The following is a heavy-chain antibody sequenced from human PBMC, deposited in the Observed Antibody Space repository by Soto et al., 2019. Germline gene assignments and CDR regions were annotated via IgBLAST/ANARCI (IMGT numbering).Heavy chain of an antibody. Sequence: EVQLLESGGDLVQPGGALRLSCAAAGFTFTSYAMSWIRQAPGKGLEWVSAITGGGYNTCYADSVQGRFTISRDNSKNTLYLQMNSLRAEYTAFYYCTQDGGSRDWLTVNWGQGTLVTVSS. CDR3: TQDGGSRDWLTVN. CDR2: ITGGGYNT. V-gene: IGHV3-23*01. J-gene: IGHJ4*02. D-gene: IGHD3-9*01. CDR1: GFTFTSYA.